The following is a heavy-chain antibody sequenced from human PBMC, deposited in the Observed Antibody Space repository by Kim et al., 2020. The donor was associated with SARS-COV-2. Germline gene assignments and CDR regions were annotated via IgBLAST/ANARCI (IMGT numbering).Heavy chain of an antibody. D-gene: IGHD1-1*01. CDR2: T. CDR3: ARDGYNWIPFDY. V-gene: IGHV3-23*01. J-gene: IGHJ4*02. Sequence: TDYADSVKGRFTISRDNARNTLSLQLNSLRAEDTDIYYCARDGYNWIPFDYWGQGTLVSVSS.